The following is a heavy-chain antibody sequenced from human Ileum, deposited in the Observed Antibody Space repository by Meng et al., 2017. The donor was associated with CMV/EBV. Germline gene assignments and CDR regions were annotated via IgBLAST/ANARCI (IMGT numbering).Heavy chain of an antibody. CDR1: GYTFTSYG. V-gene: IGHV1-18*01. CDR3: ARITRITMVRGVRGRFDP. Sequence: ASVKVSCKASGYTFTSYGISWVRQAPGQGLEWMGWISAYNGNTNYAQKLQGRVTMTTDTSTSTAYMELRSRRSDDTAVYYYARITRITMVRGVRGRFDPWGQGTLVTVSS. CDR2: ISAYNGNT. J-gene: IGHJ5*02. D-gene: IGHD3-10*01.